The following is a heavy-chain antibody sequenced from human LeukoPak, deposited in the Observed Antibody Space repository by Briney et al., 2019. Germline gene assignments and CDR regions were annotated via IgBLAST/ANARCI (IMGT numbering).Heavy chain of an antibody. J-gene: IGHJ4*02. CDR3: ARDPTTVVTLPYYFDF. V-gene: IGHV4-34*01. Sequence: SETLSLTCAVHGGSFSGYHWNWIRHSPEKGLEWIGEINDRGHTNYNPSLKSRVTISVDTSKKQFSLRLSSVTAADTAVYYCARDPTTVVTLPYYFDFWGQGTLVAVSS. CDR2: INDRGHT. D-gene: IGHD4-23*01. CDR1: GGSFSGYH.